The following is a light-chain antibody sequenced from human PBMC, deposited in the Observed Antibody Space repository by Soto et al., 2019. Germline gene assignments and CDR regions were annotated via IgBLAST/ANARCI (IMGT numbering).Light chain of an antibody. V-gene: IGKV3-20*01. J-gene: IGKJ1*01. CDR1: QSVSSSC. CDR2: GVS. CDR3: QQYGTAPRT. Sequence: EIVLTQSPGTLSLSPGEGATLSCWASQSVSSSCLAWYQQKPGQAPRLLIYGVSSRATGIPDRFSGSGSGTDFTLTISRLEPEDFAVYYCQQYGTAPRTFGQGTKVEIK.